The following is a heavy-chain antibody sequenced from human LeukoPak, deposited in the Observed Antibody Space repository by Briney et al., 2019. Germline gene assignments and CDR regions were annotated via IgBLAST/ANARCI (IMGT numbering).Heavy chain of an antibody. CDR1: GYTFTGYY. V-gene: IGHV1-2*02. Sequence: ASVKVSCKASGYTFTGYYMHWVRQAPGQGLEWMGWINPNSGGTNYAQKFQGRVTMTRDTSISTAYMELSRLRSDDTAVYYCARDPRPYDSSGYYPRDFDYWGQGTLVTVSS. CDR2: INPNSGGT. D-gene: IGHD3-22*01. CDR3: ARDPRPYDSSGYYPRDFDY. J-gene: IGHJ4*02.